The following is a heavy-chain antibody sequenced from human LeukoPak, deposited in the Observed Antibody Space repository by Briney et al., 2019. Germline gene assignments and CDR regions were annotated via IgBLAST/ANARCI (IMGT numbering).Heavy chain of an antibody. CDR1: GYSISSGYY. J-gene: IGHJ4*02. CDR3: ARDGGLSKIDY. V-gene: IGHV4-38-2*02. D-gene: IGHD3-16*01. Sequence: SETLSLTCTVSGYSISSGYYWGWIRQPPGKGLEWIGSIYHSGSTYYNPSLKSRVTISVDTSKNQFSLKLSSVTAADTAVYYCARDGGLSKIDYWGQGTPVTVSS. CDR2: IYHSGST.